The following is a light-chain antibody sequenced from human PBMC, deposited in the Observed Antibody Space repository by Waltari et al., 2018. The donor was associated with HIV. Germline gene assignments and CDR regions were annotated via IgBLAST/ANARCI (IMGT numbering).Light chain of an antibody. Sequence: AIQMSQSPSSLSASVGDRVTITCRASQEIGNDLAWYQQKLGEAPKLLIYGASILHSGVSSRFSGSGSGRDFTLTISGLQPEDFAIYYCLQDYTYPRTFGQGPTWTS. V-gene: IGKV1-6*01. CDR2: GAS. CDR3: LQDYTYPRT. J-gene: IGKJ2*01. CDR1: QEIGND.